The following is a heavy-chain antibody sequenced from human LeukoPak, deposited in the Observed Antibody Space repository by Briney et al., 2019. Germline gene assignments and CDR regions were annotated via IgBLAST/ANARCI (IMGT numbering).Heavy chain of an antibody. V-gene: IGHV3-21*01. D-gene: IGHD3-22*01. CDR3: ARVQPYYYDSSGYSPDAFDI. CDR1: GFTFSSYE. J-gene: IGHJ3*02. CDR2: ISSSSSYI. Sequence: GGSLRLSCAASGFTFSSYEMNWVRQAPGKGLEWVSSISSSSSYIYYADSVKGRFTISRDNAKNSLYLQMNSLRAEDTAVYYCARVQPYYYDSSGYSPDAFDIWGQGTMVTVSS.